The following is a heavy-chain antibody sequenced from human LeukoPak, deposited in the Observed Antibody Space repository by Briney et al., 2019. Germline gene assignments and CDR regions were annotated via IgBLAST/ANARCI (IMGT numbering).Heavy chain of an antibody. J-gene: IGHJ5*02. CDR3: ARDTYDILTDYYTGKHP. CDR2: IYESGST. V-gene: IGHV4-59*01. D-gene: IGHD3-9*01. Sequence: SETLSLTCTVSGVSHSSFYWSWLRQPPGRGLEWIGHIYESGSTNYNPSLTSRGPISVDTSNNQFFLKLSSVTAADAAVYYWARDTYDILTDYYTGKHPWGQGTLVTVSS. CDR1: GVSHSSFY.